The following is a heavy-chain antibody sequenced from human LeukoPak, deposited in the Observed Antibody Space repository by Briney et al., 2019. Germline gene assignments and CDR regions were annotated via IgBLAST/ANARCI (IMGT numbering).Heavy chain of an antibody. CDR1: GFTFSSYG. V-gene: IGHV3-23*01. CDR2: ISGSGGST. D-gene: IGHD2-2*01. J-gene: IGHJ4*02. Sequence: GGSLRLSCAASGFTFSSYGMSWVRQAPGKGLEWVSAISGSGGSTYYADSVKGRFTISRDNSKNTLYLQMNSLRAEDTAVYYCAKGDPYCSSTSCYVGEPFDYWGQGTLVTVSS. CDR3: AKGDPYCSSTSCYVGEPFDY.